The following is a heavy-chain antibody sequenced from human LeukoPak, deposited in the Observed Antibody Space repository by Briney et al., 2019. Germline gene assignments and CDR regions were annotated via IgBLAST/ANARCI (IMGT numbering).Heavy chain of an antibody. CDR3: AGEGVVGATTFDY. D-gene: IGHD1-26*01. V-gene: IGHV4-39*07. CDR1: GGSISSSSYY. Sequence: SETLSLTCTVSGGSISSSSYYWDWIRQPPGKGLEWIGSIYYSGSTYYNPSLKSRVTISVDTSKNQFSLKLSSVTAADTAVYYCAGEGVVGATTFDYWGQGTLVTVSS. CDR2: IYYSGST. J-gene: IGHJ4*02.